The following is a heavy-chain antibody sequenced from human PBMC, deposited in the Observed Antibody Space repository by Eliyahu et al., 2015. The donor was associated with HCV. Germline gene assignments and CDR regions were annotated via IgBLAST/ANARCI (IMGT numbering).Heavy chain of an antibody. Sequence: QVQLVESGGGVVQPGRSLRLSCAASGFTFXSYAMHWVRQAPGKGLEWVAIISYDGGNEYYAESVKGRLTISRDNSKNTLYLQMNTLRPEDTAVYYCARDFDRIAVAGTIDYWGQGTLVTVSS. CDR2: ISYDGGNE. V-gene: IGHV3-30-3*01. D-gene: IGHD6-19*01. J-gene: IGHJ4*02. CDR3: ARDFDRIAVAGTIDY. CDR1: GFTFXSYA.